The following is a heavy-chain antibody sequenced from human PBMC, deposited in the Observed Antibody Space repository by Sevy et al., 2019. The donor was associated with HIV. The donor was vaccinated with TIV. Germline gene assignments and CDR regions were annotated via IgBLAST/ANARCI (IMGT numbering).Heavy chain of an antibody. CDR1: GFTFSSYW. CDR2: IKEDGSAK. J-gene: IGHJ4*02. D-gene: IGHD1-26*01. V-gene: IGHV3-7*03. CDR3: AKGGLGGNYDY. Sequence: GGSLRLSCAASGFTFSSYWMTWVRQAPGKGLEWVGNIKEDGSAKYYVDSVKGRFTISRDNAKNSLYLQMNSLRAEDTATYYCAKGGLGGNYDYWGQGAPVTVSS.